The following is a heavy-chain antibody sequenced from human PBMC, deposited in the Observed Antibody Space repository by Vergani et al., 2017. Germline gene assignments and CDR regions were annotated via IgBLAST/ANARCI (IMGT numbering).Heavy chain of an antibody. CDR1: GYTFTSYA. CDR3: AREGMVDYVWGSYRLRGGYYFDY. D-gene: IGHD3-16*02. J-gene: IGHJ4*02. CDR2: INAGNGNT. V-gene: IGHV1-3*01. Sequence: QVQLVQSGAEVKKPGASVKVSCKASGYTFTSYAMHWVRQAPGQRLEWMGWINAGNGNTKYSQKFQGRVTITRDTSASTAYMELSSLRSDDTAVYYCAREGMVDYVWGSYRLRGGYYFDYWGQGTLVTVSS.